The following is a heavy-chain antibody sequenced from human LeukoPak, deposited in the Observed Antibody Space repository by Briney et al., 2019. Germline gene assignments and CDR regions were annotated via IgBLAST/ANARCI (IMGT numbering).Heavy chain of an antibody. V-gene: IGHV4-59*01. CDR3: ARVGEYSSGWYGFYFDY. Sequence: SETLSLTCTVSGGSISSYYWSWIRQPPGKGLEWIGYIYYSGSTNYNPSLKSRVTISVDTSKNQFSLKLSSVTAADTAVYYCARVGEYSSGWYGFYFDYWGQGTLVTVSS. CDR2: IYYSGST. CDR1: GGSISSYY. J-gene: IGHJ4*02. D-gene: IGHD6-19*01.